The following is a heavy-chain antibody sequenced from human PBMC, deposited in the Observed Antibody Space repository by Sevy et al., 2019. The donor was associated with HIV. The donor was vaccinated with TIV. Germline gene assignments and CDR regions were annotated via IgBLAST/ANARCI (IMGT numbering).Heavy chain of an antibody. V-gene: IGHV3-30*18. D-gene: IGHD3-16*01. J-gene: IGHJ6*02. CDR3: AKGLSSIYPYSMDV. CDR1: GFTFSSHW. Sequence: GGSLRLSCAASGFTFSSHWMNWVRQVAGKGLEWVAVISFDGDNKYYSDSVRGRFAISRDNSENTMHLQMNNLRLDDTAVYYCAKGLSSIYPYSMDVWGQGTTVTVSS. CDR2: ISFDGDNK.